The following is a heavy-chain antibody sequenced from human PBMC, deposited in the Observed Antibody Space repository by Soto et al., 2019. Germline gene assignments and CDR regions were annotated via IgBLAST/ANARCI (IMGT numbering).Heavy chain of an antibody. Sequence: EVQLAESGGDLVQPGGSLRLSCVSSGFTFSYYEMNWVRQAPGKGLERVAFISHTDRLTHYPDSVKGRFTISRDNAQNSLYLEITSLRVEDTGVYYCARDTGRASADLWGQGTLVIVSS. CDR2: ISHTDRLT. J-gene: IGHJ5*02. CDR3: ARDTGRASADL. V-gene: IGHV3-48*03. CDR1: GFTFSYYE. D-gene: IGHD6-13*01.